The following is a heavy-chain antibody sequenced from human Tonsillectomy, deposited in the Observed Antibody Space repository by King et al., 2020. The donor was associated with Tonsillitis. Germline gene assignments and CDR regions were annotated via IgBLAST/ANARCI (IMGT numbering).Heavy chain of an antibody. V-gene: IGHV3-21*01. J-gene: IGHJ5*02. CDR3: ARSAMGDWFDP. D-gene: IGHD2-8*01. Sequence: VKLVESGGGLVKPGGSLRLACAASGFTFSNYNMNWVRQAPGKGLEWVSSISSTSSYKYYADSVKGRFTISRDNARNSLFLQMTSLSGDDTALYYCARSAMGDWFDPWGQGTLVTVSS. CDR2: ISSTSSYK. CDR1: GFTFSNYN.